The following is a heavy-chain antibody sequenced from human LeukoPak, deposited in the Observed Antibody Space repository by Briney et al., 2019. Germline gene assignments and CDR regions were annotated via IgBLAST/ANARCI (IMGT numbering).Heavy chain of an antibody. CDR1: GYTFTGYY. D-gene: IGHD3-22*01. J-gene: IGHJ4*02. Sequence: ASVKVSCKASGYTFTGYYMHWVRQAPGQGLEWMGWINPNSGGTNYAQKFQGRVTMTRDTSISTAYMELSRLRSDDTAVYYCARDQGYYDSSGYLGYWGQGTLVTVSS. V-gene: IGHV1-2*02. CDR3: ARDQGYYDSSGYLGY. CDR2: INPNSGGT.